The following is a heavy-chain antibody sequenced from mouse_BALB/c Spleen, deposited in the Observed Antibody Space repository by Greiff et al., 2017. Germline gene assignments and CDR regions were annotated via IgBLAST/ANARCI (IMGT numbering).Heavy chain of an antibody. Sequence: VQLKESGAELVKPGASVKLSCTASGFNIKDTYMHWVKQRPEQGLEWIGRIDPANGNTKYDPKFQGKATITADTSSNTAYLQLSSLTSEDTAVYYCARGPNWDYFDYWGQGTTLTVSS. CDR1: GFNIKDTY. V-gene: IGHV14-3*02. J-gene: IGHJ2*01. CDR3: ARGPNWDYFDY. CDR2: IDPANGNT. D-gene: IGHD4-1*01.